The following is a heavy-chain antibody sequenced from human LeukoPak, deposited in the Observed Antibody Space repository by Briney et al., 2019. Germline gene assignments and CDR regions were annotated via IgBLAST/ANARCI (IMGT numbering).Heavy chain of an antibody. Sequence: GGSLRLSCAASGFTFSNYYMSWIRQTPGKGLEGVSYITSSGSYTNYADSVKGRFTISRDNAKNSLYLQMNSLSPEDTAVYYCARFMGSGSYTPDYWGQGTLVTVSS. D-gene: IGHD3-10*01. CDR3: ARFMGSGSYTPDY. J-gene: IGHJ4*02. CDR1: GFTFSNYY. CDR2: ITSSGSYT. V-gene: IGHV3-11*03.